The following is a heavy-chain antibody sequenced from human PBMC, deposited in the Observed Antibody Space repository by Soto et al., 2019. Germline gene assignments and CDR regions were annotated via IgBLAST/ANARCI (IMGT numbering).Heavy chain of an antibody. CDR3: VGVLYYYYYMDV. D-gene: IGHD2-8*02. J-gene: IGHJ6*03. Sequence: SGTLSLTCTVSGGSFSSSGYYWGWIRQPPGKELEWTGSISHSGSTYYETFLVSRVTIYVETSKNQVSVKLSSVTAADTDVYYCVGVLYYYYYMDVWGQGTTVTVSS. CDR1: GGSFSSSGYY. CDR2: ISHSGST. V-gene: IGHV4-39*01.